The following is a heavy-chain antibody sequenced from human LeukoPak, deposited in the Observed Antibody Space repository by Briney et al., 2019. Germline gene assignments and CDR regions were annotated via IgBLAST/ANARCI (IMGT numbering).Heavy chain of an antibody. V-gene: IGHV3-48*02. J-gene: IGHJ4*02. CDR2: ISSSSRST. CDR3: VLGSPFDY. Sequence: GGSLRLSCAASGFTFSSYSMNWVRQAPGKGLEWVSYISSSSRSTYYADSVKGRFTISRDNANNSLSLQMNSLRDEDTAVYYCVLGSPFDYWGQGTLVTVSS. D-gene: IGHD3-10*01. CDR1: GFTFSSYS.